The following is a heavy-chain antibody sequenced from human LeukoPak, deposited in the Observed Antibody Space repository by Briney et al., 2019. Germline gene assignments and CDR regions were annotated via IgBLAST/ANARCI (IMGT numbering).Heavy chain of an antibody. CDR2: IYPGDSDT. Sequence: GESLKISCKISGNSFTTYWIGWVRQMPGKGQEWMGIIYPGDSDTIYSPSFQGQVTISADRSIKTAYLQWSSLKASDTAMYYCASPRGHYDSSAFDFWGQGTLVTVSS. D-gene: IGHD3-22*01. CDR3: ASPRGHYDSSAFDF. V-gene: IGHV5-51*01. CDR1: GNSFTTYW. J-gene: IGHJ4*02.